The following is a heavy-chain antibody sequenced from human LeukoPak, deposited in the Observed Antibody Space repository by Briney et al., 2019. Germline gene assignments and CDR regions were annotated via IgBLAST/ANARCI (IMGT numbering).Heavy chain of an antibody. V-gene: IGHV4-30-2*01. Sequence: SQTLSLTCAVSGGSISSGGYSWSWIRQPPGKGLEWIGYTYHSGSTYYNPSLKSRVTISVDRSKNQFSLKLSSVTAADTAVYYCASSRAMDTAMVTWGQGTLVTVSS. D-gene: IGHD5-18*01. CDR3: ASSRAMDTAMVT. J-gene: IGHJ5*02. CDR2: TYHSGST. CDR1: GGSISSGGYS.